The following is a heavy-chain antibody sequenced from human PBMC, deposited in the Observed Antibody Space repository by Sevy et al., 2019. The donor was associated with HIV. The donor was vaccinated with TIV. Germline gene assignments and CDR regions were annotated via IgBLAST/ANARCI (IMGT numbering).Heavy chain of an antibody. J-gene: IGHJ5*02. D-gene: IGHD2-2*02. CDR2: IKSKTDGGTT. CDR1: GFTFSNAW. V-gene: IGHV3-15*01. Sequence: GGSLRLSCAASGFTFSNAWMSWVRQAPGKGLEWVGRIKSKTDGGTTDYAAPVKGRFTISRDDSKNTLYLQMNSLKTEDTAVYDCTTDLDSIQDAWFDPWGQGTLVTVSS. CDR3: TTDLDSIQDAWFDP.